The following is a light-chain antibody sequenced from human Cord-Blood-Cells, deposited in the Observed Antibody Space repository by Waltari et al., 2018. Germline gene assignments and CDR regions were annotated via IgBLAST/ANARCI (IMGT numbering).Light chain of an antibody. V-gene: IGLV1-47*01. Sequence: QSVLTQPPSASGTPGQRVTISCSGSSSNIGSNYVYWYQQLPGTAPKLLIYRNNQRPSGVPGRFSGSKSDTSAYRAIGGLRSADEADYYCAEWDDSLSSPVFGGGTKLTVL. J-gene: IGLJ3*02. CDR1: SSNIGSNY. CDR2: RNN. CDR3: AEWDDSLSSPV.